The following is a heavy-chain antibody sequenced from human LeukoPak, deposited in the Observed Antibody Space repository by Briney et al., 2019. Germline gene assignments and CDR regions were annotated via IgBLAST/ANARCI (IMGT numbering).Heavy chain of an antibody. V-gene: IGHV4-59*01. Sequence: SETLSLTCTVSGGSMNSDYYCWIRQSPGMGLEWIGYYKYDGSTGYNPSLKSRVTISVDTSKNQFSLKLSSVTAADTAVYYCARGPYSSGWYSVWFDPWGQGTLVTVSS. CDR3: ARGPYSSGWYSVWFDP. J-gene: IGHJ5*02. CDR2: YKYDGST. CDR1: GGSMNSDY. D-gene: IGHD6-19*01.